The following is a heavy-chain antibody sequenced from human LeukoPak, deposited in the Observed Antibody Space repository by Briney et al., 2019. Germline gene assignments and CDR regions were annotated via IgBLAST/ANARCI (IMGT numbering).Heavy chain of an antibody. Sequence: SETLSLTCTVSGGSISSGGYYWSWLRQHPGKGLEWIGYIYYSGSTYYNPSLKSRVTISVDTSKNQFSLKLSSVTAADTAVYYCASCDSSDYYNFDYWGQGTLVTVSS. V-gene: IGHV4-31*03. CDR2: IYYSGST. J-gene: IGHJ4*02. CDR1: GGSISSGGYY. D-gene: IGHD3-22*01. CDR3: ASCDSSDYYNFDY.